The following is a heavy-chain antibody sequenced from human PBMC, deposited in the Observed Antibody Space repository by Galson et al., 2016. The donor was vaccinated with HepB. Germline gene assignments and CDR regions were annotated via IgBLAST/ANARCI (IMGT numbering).Heavy chain of an antibody. V-gene: IGHV1-18*01. CDR3: ARMRVGTDYGMDV. D-gene: IGHD1-1*01. J-gene: IGHJ6*02. Sequence: SVKVSCKASGYTFISNGISWVRQAPGQGLEWMGWISAYNGNTNYAQKLKGRVTMTTDTSTSTAYKELRSLRSDDAAVYYCARMRVGTDYGMDVWGQGTTVTVSS. CDR2: ISAYNGNT. CDR1: GYTFISNG.